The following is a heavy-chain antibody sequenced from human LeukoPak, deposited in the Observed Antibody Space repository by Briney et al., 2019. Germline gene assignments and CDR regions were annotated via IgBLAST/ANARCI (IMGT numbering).Heavy chain of an antibody. CDR3: ANRNCTGGSCYGFDP. CDR2: INPNSGGT. CDR1: GYTFTGYY. Sequence: ASVKVSRKASGYTFTGYYMHWVRQAPGQGLEWMGWINPNSGGTNYAQKFQGRVTMTRDTSISTAYMELSRLRSDDTAVYYCANRNCTGGSCYGFDPWGQGTLVTVSS. J-gene: IGHJ5*02. D-gene: IGHD2-15*01. V-gene: IGHV1-2*02.